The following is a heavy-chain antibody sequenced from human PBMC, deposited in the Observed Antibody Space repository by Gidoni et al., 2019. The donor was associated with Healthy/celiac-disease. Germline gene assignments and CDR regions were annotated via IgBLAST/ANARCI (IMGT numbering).Heavy chain of an antibody. CDR2: ISSSSSTI. Sequence: EVQLWESGGGVVQTGGTLRLSCAASGFTFSSYSMNWVRQAAGKGLEWVSSISSSSSTIYYADSVKGRFTISRDNAENSLYLKMNSLRAEDTAVYYCASRVRAASLTYWGQGTLVTVSS. CDR1: GFTFSSYS. J-gene: IGHJ4*02. V-gene: IGHV3-48*04. CDR3: ASRVRAASLTY. D-gene: IGHD3-3*01.